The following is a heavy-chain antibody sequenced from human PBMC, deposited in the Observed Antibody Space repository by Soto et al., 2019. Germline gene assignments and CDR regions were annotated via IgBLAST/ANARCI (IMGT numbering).Heavy chain of an antibody. J-gene: IGHJ6*03. D-gene: IGHD2-15*01. Sequence: QVQLVESGGGVVQPGRSLRLSCAASGFTFSSYGMHWVRQAPGKGLEWVAVISYDGSNKYYADSVKGRFTISRDNSKNTLYLQMNSLRAEDTAVYYCAKDWGYCRGGSCYGSEARYYYYYMDVWGKGTTVTVSS. CDR1: GFTFSSYG. V-gene: IGHV3-30*18. CDR3: AKDWGYCRGGSCYGSEARYYYYYMDV. CDR2: ISYDGSNK.